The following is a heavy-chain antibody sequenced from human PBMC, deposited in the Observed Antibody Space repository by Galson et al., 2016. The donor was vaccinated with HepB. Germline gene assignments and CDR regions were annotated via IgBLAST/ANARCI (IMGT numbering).Heavy chain of an antibody. CDR3: ASGFKLELRGSWYFDL. V-gene: IGHV3-11*06. CDR2: VSSNSTYT. CDR1: EFTFSDYY. D-gene: IGHD1-7*01. J-gene: IGHJ2*01. Sequence: SLRLSCAASEFTFSDYYMIWIRQAPGKGLEWVSFVSSNSTYTNYADSVKGRFTISRDIAENSLYLQVNSLRAEDTAVYYCASGFKLELRGSWYFDLWGRGTLVTVSS.